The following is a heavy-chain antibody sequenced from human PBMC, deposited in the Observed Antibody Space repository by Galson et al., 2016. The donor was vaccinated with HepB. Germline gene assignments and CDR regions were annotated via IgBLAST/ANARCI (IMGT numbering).Heavy chain of an antibody. V-gene: IGHV3-72*01. Sequence: SLRLSCAASGFTISDHYMDWVRQGPGKGLEWVGRTKNKANSYTTEYAASVKGRFTISRDDSENSMYLQMNSLKTEDTAVYYCARWRSGSCDPWGQGTLVTVSS. CDR2: TKNKANSYTT. D-gene: IGHD1-26*01. CDR1: GFTISDHY. CDR3: ARWRSGSCDP. J-gene: IGHJ5*02.